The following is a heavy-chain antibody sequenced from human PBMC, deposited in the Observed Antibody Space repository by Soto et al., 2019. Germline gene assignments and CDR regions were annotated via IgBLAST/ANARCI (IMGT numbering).Heavy chain of an antibody. Sequence: GGSLRLSCAASGFTFSSYAMSWVRQSPGKGLEWVSAISGSGGGTYYADSVKGRFTISRDNSKNTLYLQMNSLRAEDTAVYYCAKRLEVCWFDPWGQGTLVTVSS. CDR2: ISGSGGGT. D-gene: IGHD1-20*01. CDR3: AKRLEVCWFDP. J-gene: IGHJ5*02. V-gene: IGHV3-23*01. CDR1: GFTFSSYA.